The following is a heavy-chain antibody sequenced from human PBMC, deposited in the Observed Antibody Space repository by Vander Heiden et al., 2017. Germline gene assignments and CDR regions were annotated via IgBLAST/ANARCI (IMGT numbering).Heavy chain of an antibody. J-gene: IGHJ4*02. CDR1: GLTFNSAP. D-gene: IGHD3-22*01. CDR2: IITSGTYI. CDR3: ATRRGDFYDSSGYSLCFDY. Sequence: EVQPVESGGGLVKPGGSLRLSCAAAGLTFNSAPLTWVRPAPGKGVEWVSSIITSGTYIYYADSVKGRFTISRDNAKNSLYLQMNSLRAEDTAVYYCATRRGDFYDSSGYSLCFDYWGQGTLVTVSS. V-gene: IGHV3-21*01.